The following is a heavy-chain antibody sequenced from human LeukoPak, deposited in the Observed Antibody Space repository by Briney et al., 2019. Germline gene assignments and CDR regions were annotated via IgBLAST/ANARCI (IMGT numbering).Heavy chain of an antibody. CDR3: ARDHYDFWSGYYWFDY. Sequence: GGSLRLSCAASGFTFSSYSMNWVRQAPGEGLEWVSYISSLSGTIYYADSVKGRFTISRDNAKNSVYLQMDSLRAEDTAVYYCARDHYDFWSGYYWFDYWGQGTLVTVSS. J-gene: IGHJ4*02. V-gene: IGHV3-48*01. D-gene: IGHD3-3*01. CDR1: GFTFSSYS. CDR2: ISSLSGTI.